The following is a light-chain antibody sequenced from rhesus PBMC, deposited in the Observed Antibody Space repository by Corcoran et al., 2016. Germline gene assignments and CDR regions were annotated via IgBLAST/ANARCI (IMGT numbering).Light chain of an antibody. CDR2: KVT. V-gene: IGKV2-68*01. CDR3: MQSTKDPS. J-gene: IGKJ2*01. Sequence: DIVMTQTPLSLPVTPGEPASISCRSSQSLLHSNGNTYLDWYLQKPGQSPRFLSYKVTNREPGVPDRLSGSGSGTDFTLKISSVEPEDVGVCYYMQSTKDPSFGQGTKVEIK. CDR1: QSLLHSNGNTY.